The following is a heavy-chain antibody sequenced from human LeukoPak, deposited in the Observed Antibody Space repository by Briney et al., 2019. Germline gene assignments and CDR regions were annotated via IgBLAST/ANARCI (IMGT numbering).Heavy chain of an antibody. CDR2: IKQDGSEK. CDR1: GFTFSSYW. J-gene: IGHJ4*02. Sequence: PGGSLRLSCAASGFTFSSYWMHWVRQAPGKGLEWVAYIKQDGSEKYYVDSVKGRFTISRDNAKNSLYLQMNSLRAEDTAVYYCARDYGRYYDSSGHWGQGTLVTVSS. D-gene: IGHD3-22*01. CDR3: ARDYGRYYDSSGH. V-gene: IGHV3-7*01.